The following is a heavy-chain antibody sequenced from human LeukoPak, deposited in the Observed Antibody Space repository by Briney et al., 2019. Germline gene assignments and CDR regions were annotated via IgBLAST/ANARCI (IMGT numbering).Heavy chain of an antibody. CDR2: INPNSGGT. CDR3: ASLYSSSWYYFDY. J-gene: IGHJ4*02. Sequence: ASVKVSCEASGYTFTGYYMHWVRQAPGQGLEWMGWINPNSGGTNYAQKFQGRVTMTRDASISTAYMELSRLRSDDTAVYYCASLYSSSWYYFDYWGQGTLVTVSS. CDR1: GYTFTGYY. D-gene: IGHD6-13*01. V-gene: IGHV1-2*02.